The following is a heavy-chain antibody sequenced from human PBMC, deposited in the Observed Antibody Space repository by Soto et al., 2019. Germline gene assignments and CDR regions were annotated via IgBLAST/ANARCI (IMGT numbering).Heavy chain of an antibody. J-gene: IGHJ4*02. CDR2: IYTSGST. D-gene: IGHD2-8*01. CDR3: ARDIKGRCTNGVCYTLFDY. V-gene: IGHV4-4*07. CDR1: GGSISSYY. Sequence: SETLSLTCTVSGGSISSYYWSWIRQPAGKGLEWIGRIYTSGSTNYNPSLKSRVTMSVDTSKNQFSLKLSSVTAADTAVYYCARDIKGRCTNGVCYTLFDYWGQGTLVTVSS.